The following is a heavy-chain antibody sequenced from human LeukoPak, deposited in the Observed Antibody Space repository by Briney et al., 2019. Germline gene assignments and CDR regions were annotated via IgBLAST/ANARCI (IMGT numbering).Heavy chain of an antibody. CDR2: ISYDGSNK. Sequence: GGSLRLSCAASGFTFSSYAMHWVRQAPGKGLEWVTVISYDGSNKYYADSVKGRFTISRDNSKNTLYLQMNSLRAEDTAVYYCAREVGYGDYTEGWFDPWGQGTLVTVSS. J-gene: IGHJ5*02. D-gene: IGHD4-17*01. CDR3: AREVGYGDYTEGWFDP. CDR1: GFTFSSYA. V-gene: IGHV3-30*14.